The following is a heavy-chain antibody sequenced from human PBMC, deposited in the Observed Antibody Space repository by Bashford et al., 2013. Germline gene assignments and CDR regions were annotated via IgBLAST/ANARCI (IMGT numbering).Heavy chain of an antibody. Sequence: GSLRLSCAASGFTFSSYAMSWVRQAPGKGLEWVSAISGSGGSTYYADSVKGRFTISRDNSKNTLYLQMNSLRAEDTAVYYCAKDQFQNPRYYYYYGMDVWGQGTTVTVSS. D-gene: IGHD2-21*01. J-gene: IGHJ6*02. CDR1: GFTFSSYA. CDR2: ISGSGGST. V-gene: IGHV3-23*01. CDR3: AKDQFQNPRYYYYYGMDV.